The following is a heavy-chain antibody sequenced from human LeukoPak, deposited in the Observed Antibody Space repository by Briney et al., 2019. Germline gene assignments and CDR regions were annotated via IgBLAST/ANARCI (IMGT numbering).Heavy chain of an antibody. CDR3: ARIDCNGNNCKPYYYYGMDV. D-gene: IGHD2/OR15-2a*01. CDR1: GFTFSSYA. Sequence: GGSLRLSCAASGFTFSSYAMHWVRQAPGKGLEWVAVISYDGSNKYYADSVKGRFTISRDNSKNTLYLQMNSLRAEDTAVYYCARIDCNGNNCKPYYYYGMDVWGKGTTVTVSS. J-gene: IGHJ6*04. CDR2: ISYDGSNK. V-gene: IGHV3-30-3*01.